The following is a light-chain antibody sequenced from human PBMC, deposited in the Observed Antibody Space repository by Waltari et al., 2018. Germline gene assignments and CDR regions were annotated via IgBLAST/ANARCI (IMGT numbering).Light chain of an antibody. Sequence: AIRMTQSPSSFSASTGDRVTITCRASQGISSYLAWYQQKPGKAPKLLIYAASTLQSGVPSRFSGSGSGTDFTLTISCLQAEDVAVYYCHQYYIPPLTFGQGTRLEIK. CDR3: HQYYIPPLT. CDR2: AAS. CDR1: QGISSY. V-gene: IGKV1-8*01. J-gene: IGKJ5*01.